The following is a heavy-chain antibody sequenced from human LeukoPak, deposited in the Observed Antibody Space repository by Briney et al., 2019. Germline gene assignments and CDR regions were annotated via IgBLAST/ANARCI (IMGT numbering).Heavy chain of an antibody. J-gene: IGHJ6*03. CDR2: ISSSGSTI. V-gene: IGHV3-11*04. CDR3: ARGSGSYSYANYYYYYYMDV. CDR1: GFTFSDYY. D-gene: IGHD1-26*01. Sequence: PGGSLRLSCAASGFTFSDYYMSWIRQAPGKGLEWVSYISSSGSTIYYADSVKGRFTISRDNAKNSLYLQMNSLRAEDTAVYYCARGSGSYSYANYYYYYYMDVWGKGTTVTVSS.